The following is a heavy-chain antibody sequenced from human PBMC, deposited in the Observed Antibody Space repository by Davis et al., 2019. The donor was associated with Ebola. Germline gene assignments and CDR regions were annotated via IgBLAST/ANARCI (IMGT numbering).Heavy chain of an antibody. CDR2: ISTNGGSP. V-gene: IGHV3-64*02. J-gene: IGHJ1*01. CDR1: GFTFSSYA. CDR3: ARDNRGGGVTSKHLQY. Sequence: GESLKISCAASGFTFSSYAMHWVRQAPGKGLEHVSAISTNGGSPYYADSVKGRFTIPRDNSKNPLYLQMKSLRPEETAVYYCARDNRGGGVTSKHLQYWGQGTRVTVSS. D-gene: IGHD2-8*02.